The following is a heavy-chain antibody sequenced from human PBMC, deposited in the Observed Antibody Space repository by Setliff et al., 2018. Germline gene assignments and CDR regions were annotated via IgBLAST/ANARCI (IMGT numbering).Heavy chain of an antibody. Sequence: ASVKVSCKAPGYTFTNYGVTRVRQAPGQGLEWMGWIGAYNGNTYNAHKFQGRVTMTSDTSTSTAYMELRSLRSDDAAVYYCARDTIAVAGYFDFWGQGTLVTVSS. J-gene: IGHJ4*02. CDR3: ARDTIAVAGYFDF. CDR2: IGAYNGNT. CDR1: GYTFTNYG. V-gene: IGHV1-18*01. D-gene: IGHD6-19*01.